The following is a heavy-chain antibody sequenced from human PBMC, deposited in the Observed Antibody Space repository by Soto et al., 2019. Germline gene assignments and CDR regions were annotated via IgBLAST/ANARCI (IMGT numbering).Heavy chain of an antibody. D-gene: IGHD3-10*01. CDR3: VKFRGRAYPYYYMDV. Sequence: DVQLLESGGGLVQWGGSLRLSGVTSGFTFSTYGMTWVRQAPGKGLEWVSYGGSGGSRYYAESVKGRFTISRDNSKNTLSLEMNSLRAEDTATYYCVKFRGRAYPYYYMDVWGKGTTVTVSS. CDR2: YGGSGGSR. CDR1: GFTFSTYG. J-gene: IGHJ6*03. V-gene: IGHV3-23*01.